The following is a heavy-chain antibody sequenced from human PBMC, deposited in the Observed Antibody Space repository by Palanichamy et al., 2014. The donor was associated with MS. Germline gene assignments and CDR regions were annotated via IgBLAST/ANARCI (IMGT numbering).Heavy chain of an antibody. CDR1: GFTFSSYW. CDR3: ARVVFGEYWYFDY. J-gene: IGHJ4*02. D-gene: IGHD3-10*02. V-gene: IGHV3-7*01. CDR2: IKQDGSEK. Sequence: EVQLVESGGGLVQPGGSLRLSCAASGFTFSSYWMSWVRQAPGKGLEWVANIKQDGSEKYYVDSVKGRFTISRDNAKNSLYLQMNSLRAEDTAVYYCARVVFGEYWYFDYWGQGTLVTVSS.